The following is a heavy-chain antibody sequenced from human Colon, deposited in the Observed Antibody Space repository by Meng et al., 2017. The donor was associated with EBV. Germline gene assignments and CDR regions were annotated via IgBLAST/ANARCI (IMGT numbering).Heavy chain of an antibody. CDR2: ICHNELT. CDR1: GGSSGSSNW. J-gene: IGHJ2*01. D-gene: IGHD1-1*01. Sequence: QGQLQEAGPGLVKPPETLSLSCAFPGGSSGSSNWWGWVRQSPEKGLEWIGEICHNELTNYNPSLQSRVTISVDKSKIQFSLEVTSVTAADTAIYYCMRDLLVLEKNEVWGRGTLVTVSS. CDR3: MRDLLVLEKNEV. V-gene: IGHV4-4*03.